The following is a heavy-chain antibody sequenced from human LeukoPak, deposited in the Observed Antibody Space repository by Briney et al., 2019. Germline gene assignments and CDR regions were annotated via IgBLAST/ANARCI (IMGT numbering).Heavy chain of an antibody. CDR1: GFTFDDYA. Sequence: GRSLRLSCAASGFTFDDYAMHWVRQAPGKGLEWVSGISWNSGSLVYADSVKGRFTISRDNAKNSLYLQMNSLRAEDTALYYCAKVSLTGYSSGWFDYWGQGTLVTVSS. V-gene: IGHV3-9*01. D-gene: IGHD6-19*01. CDR2: ISWNSGSL. CDR3: AKVSLTGYSSGWFDY. J-gene: IGHJ4*02.